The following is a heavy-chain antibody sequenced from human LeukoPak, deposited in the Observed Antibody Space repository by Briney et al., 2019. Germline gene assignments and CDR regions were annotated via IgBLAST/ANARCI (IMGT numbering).Heavy chain of an antibody. V-gene: IGHV3-23*01. Sequence: GGSLRLSCAASGFNFNYYAMTWVRQAPGKGLEWVSGIGGSGVRTYYADSVRGRFTISRDNSKNTLTLQLSSLRVEDTALYYCAKDRFGHTDQRPLAVDSWGQGTLVIVSS. CDR3: AKDRFGHTDQRPLAVDS. CDR1: GFNFNYYA. CDR2: IGGSGVRT. D-gene: IGHD3-10*01. J-gene: IGHJ4*02.